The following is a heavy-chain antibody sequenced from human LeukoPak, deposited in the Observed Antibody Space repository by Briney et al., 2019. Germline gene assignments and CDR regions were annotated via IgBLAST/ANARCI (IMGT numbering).Heavy chain of an antibody. V-gene: IGHV3-20*04. CDR2: INWNGGST. Sequence: PGGSLRLSCVASGFTFDDYGMSWVRQAPGKGLEWVSAINWNGGSTGYADSVKGRFTISRDNAKNSLYLQMNSLRAEDTALYYCARDEQYCSGGSCYFDYWGQGTLVTVSS. CDR1: GFTFDDYG. J-gene: IGHJ4*02. D-gene: IGHD2-15*01. CDR3: ARDEQYCSGGSCYFDY.